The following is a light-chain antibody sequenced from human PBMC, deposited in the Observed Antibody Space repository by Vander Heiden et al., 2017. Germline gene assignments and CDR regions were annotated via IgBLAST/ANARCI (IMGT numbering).Light chain of an antibody. CDR3: SSYTSSSTS. CDR2: EVS. CDR1: SSDVGGYNY. V-gene: IGLV2-14*01. Sequence: QSALTQPASVSGSPGQSITISCTGTSSDVGGYNYVSWYQQHPGKDPKLMIYEVSNRPSGVSNRFSGSKSGNTASLTISGLQDEDEADYYCSSYTSSSTSFGTGTKVTVL. J-gene: IGLJ1*01.